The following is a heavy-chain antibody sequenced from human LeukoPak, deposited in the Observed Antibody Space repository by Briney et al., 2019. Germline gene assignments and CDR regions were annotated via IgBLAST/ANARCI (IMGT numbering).Heavy chain of an antibody. CDR3: AKSYYDFWSGYYQTFDY. V-gene: IGHV3-30*18. Sequence: GRSLRLSCAASGLIFSTYDMHWVRQAPGKGLEWVAVISYDRSNKYYADSVKGRFTISRDNSKNTLYLQMNSLRAEDTAVYYCAKSYYDFWSGYYQTFDYWGQGTLVTVSS. CDR1: GLIFSTYD. J-gene: IGHJ4*02. D-gene: IGHD3-3*01. CDR2: ISYDRSNK.